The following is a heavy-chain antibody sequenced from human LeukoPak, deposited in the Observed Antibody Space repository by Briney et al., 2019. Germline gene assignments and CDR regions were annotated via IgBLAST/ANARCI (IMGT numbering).Heavy chain of an antibody. J-gene: IGHJ4*02. CDR1: GNSLSSGDNY. Sequence: SETLSLTCTVSGNSLSSGDNYWSWIRQPAGKGLEWFGRIYTSGSTNYNPSLKSRGTISGDTSKNQFSLRLSSVTAADTAVYYCARASYSYDINGWVPFDYWGQGTLVTVSS. V-gene: IGHV4-61*02. CDR3: ARASYSYDINGWVPFDY. D-gene: IGHD3-22*01. CDR2: IYTSGST.